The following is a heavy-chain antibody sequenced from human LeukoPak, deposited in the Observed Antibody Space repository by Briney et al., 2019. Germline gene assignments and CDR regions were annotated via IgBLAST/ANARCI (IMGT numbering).Heavy chain of an antibody. D-gene: IGHD4-17*01. V-gene: IGHV5-51*01. J-gene: IGHJ4*02. CDR3: ARAPTSVSNPYFFDS. CDR2: FYPGDSDN. Sequence: GQSLTIACQVSAYNFPTYSIPWVGQITRKGLDWIGIFYPGDSDNRYSPSFRGQVTLSFDKSIRTAYLHWSSLKASDTTIYYCARAPTSVSNPYFFDSWGQGTLVTVSS. CDR1: AYNFPTYS.